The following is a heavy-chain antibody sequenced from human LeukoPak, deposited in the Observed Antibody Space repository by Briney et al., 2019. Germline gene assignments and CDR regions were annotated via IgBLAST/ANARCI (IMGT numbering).Heavy chain of an antibody. J-gene: IGHJ4*02. CDR1: GFTFSSYA. CDR3: ATLGSGTYYSLYYFDY. V-gene: IGHV3-33*08. CDR2: IWYDGTNK. D-gene: IGHD3-10*01. Sequence: GGSLRLSCSASGFTFSSYAMHWVRQPPGKGLEWVAVIWYDGTNKYYADSVKGRFTISRDNSKDTLYLQMNSLRAEDTAVYYCATLGSGTYYSLYYFDYWGQGTLVTVSS.